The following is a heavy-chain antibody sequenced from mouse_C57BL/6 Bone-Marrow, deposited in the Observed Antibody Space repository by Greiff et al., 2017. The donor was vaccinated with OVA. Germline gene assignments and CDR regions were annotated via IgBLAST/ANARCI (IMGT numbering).Heavy chain of an antibody. CDR1: GYTFTDYN. J-gene: IGHJ3*01. CDR2: INPNNGGT. CDR3: AGETPNWDWFAY. Sequence: VQLQQSGPELVKPGASVKMSCKASGYTFTDYNMHWVKQSHGKSLEWIGYINPNNGGTSYNQKFKGKATLTVNKSSSTAYMELRSLTSEDSAVYYCAGETPNWDWFAYWGQGTLVTVSA. V-gene: IGHV1-22*01. D-gene: IGHD4-1*01.